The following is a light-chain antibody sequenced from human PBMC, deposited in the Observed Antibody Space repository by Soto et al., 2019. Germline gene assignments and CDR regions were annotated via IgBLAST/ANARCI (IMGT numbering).Light chain of an antibody. V-gene: IGLV1-44*01. Sequence: QSVLTQPPSASGTPGQRVTISCSGSSSNIGSNTVNWYQQLPGTAPKLLIYSNNQRPSGVPDRFSGSKSGTSASLAISGLQPEDEADYYCAAWDDSLNGPLFRGGTKLTVL. CDR1: SSNIGSNT. CDR2: SNN. CDR3: AAWDDSLNGPL. J-gene: IGLJ2*01.